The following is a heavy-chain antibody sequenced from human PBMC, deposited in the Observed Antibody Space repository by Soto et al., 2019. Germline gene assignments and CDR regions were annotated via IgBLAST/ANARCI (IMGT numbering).Heavy chain of an antibody. Sequence: SETLSLTCTVSGGSISSSSHYWGWVRQPLGKGLEWIGSIYFTGSTYYNPSLKSRVTMSVDTSKNQFSLKLTSVTAADTAFYYCARHTGTSGSSDYWGQGTPVTVSS. CDR3: ARHTGTSGSSDY. J-gene: IGHJ4*02. CDR1: GGSISSSSHY. V-gene: IGHV4-39*01. CDR2: IYFTGST. D-gene: IGHD3-10*01.